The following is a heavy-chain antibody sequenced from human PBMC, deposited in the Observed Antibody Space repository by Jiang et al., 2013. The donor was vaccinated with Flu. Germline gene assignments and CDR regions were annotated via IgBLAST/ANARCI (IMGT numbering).Heavy chain of an antibody. CDR2: IIPIFGTA. V-gene: IGHV1-69*01. Sequence: KASGGTFSSYAISWVRQAPGQGLEWMGGIIPIFGTANYAQKFQGRVTITADESTSTAYMELSSLRSEDTAVYYCARDGTYSSGWYNYYYGMDVWGQGTTVTVSS. D-gene: IGHD6-19*01. CDR1: GGTFSSYA. J-gene: IGHJ6*02. CDR3: ARDGTYSSGWYNYYYGMDV.